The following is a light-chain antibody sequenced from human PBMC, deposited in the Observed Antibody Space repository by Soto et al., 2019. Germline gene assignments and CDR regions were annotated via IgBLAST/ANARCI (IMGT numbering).Light chain of an antibody. Sequence: DIQMTHSPSTLSASVVDRVTITCRASQSISSWLAWYQQKPGTAPKVLIYHASNLQSGVPSRFSGSGSGTEFTLTISSLQPDDFATYYCQQYNSYSFGQGTKVDIK. CDR1: QSISSW. J-gene: IGKJ1*01. CDR2: HAS. V-gene: IGKV1-5*01. CDR3: QQYNSYS.